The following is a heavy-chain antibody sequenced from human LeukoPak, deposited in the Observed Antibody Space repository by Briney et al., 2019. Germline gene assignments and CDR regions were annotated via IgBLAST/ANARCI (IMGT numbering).Heavy chain of an antibody. CDR1: GFTFGAASPFTFGSYW. CDR3: AREGNYYDSSGYYNYFDY. D-gene: IGHD3-22*01. V-gene: IGHV3-7*01. Sequence: GGSLRLSCAASGFTFGAASPFTFGSYWMSWVRQAPGKGLEWVANIKQDGSEKYYLDSVKGRFTISRDNANNSLYLQMNRLRAEDTAVYYCAREGNYYDSSGYYNYFDYWGQGTLVTVSS. J-gene: IGHJ4*02. CDR2: IKQDGSEK.